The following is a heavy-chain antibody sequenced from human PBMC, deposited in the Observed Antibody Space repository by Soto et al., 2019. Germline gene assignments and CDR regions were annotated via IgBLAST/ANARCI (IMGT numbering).Heavy chain of an antibody. Sequence: AASVKVSCKASGYTFTSYGISWVRQAPGQGLEWMGWISAYNGNTNYAQKLQGRVTMTTDTSTSTAYMELRSLRSDDTAVYYCARDLYYYDSSGGDYWGQGTLVTVSS. D-gene: IGHD3-22*01. J-gene: IGHJ4*02. CDR2: ISAYNGNT. CDR3: ARDLYYYDSSGGDY. V-gene: IGHV1-18*04. CDR1: GYTFTSYG.